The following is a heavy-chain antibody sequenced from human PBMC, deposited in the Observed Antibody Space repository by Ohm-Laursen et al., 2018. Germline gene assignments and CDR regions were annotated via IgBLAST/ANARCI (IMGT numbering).Heavy chain of an antibody. J-gene: IGHJ4*02. CDR1: GLTFSSYG. Sequence: SLRLSCTASGLTFSSYGMHWVRQAPGKGLEWVAAIWYDGSNKYYADSVKGRFTISRDNSKNTLYLQMSSLRVEDTAVYYCARDQDSSRWYKTPEYWGQGTLVTVSS. V-gene: IGHV3-33*01. D-gene: IGHD6-13*01. CDR2: IWYDGSNK. CDR3: ARDQDSSRWYKTPEY.